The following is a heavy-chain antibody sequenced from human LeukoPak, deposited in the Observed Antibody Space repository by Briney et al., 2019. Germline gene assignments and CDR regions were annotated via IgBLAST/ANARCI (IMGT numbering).Heavy chain of an antibody. V-gene: IGHV3-53*01. CDR1: GFTDITND. CDR2: LYSDGNT. D-gene: IGHD1-14*01. Sequence: GGSLRLSCAASGFTDITNDMTWVRQAPGKGLAWVSVLYSDGNTKYADSVQGRFTISRDNSKNTLYLEMNSLSPDDTAVYYCARGVEPLAANTLAYWGQGTLVTVSS. J-gene: IGHJ4*02. CDR3: ARGVEPLAANTLAY.